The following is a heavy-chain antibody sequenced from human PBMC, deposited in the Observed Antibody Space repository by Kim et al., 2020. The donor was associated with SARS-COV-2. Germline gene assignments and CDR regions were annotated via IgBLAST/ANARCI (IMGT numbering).Heavy chain of an antibody. CDR3: ARGPRGDGSGNHYF. Sequence: SETLSLTCTVSDDSITTFFWSWFRQPPGKGLEWLGDVFYSGRTNFNPSLKSRVTMSVDTSKNQLSLKLSSVTAADTAVYYCARGPRGDGSGNHYFWGQGTRVTVSS. V-gene: IGHV4-59*01. J-gene: IGHJ4*02. D-gene: IGHD3-10*01. CDR1: DDSITTFF. CDR2: VFYSGRT.